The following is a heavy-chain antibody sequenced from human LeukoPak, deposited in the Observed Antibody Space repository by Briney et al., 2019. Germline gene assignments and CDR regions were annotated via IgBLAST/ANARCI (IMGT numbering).Heavy chain of an antibody. CDR1: GCTFTSYG. CDR2: ISAYNGNT. J-gene: IGHJ4*02. Sequence: VASVKVSCKASGCTFTSYGISWVRQAPGQGLEWMGWISAYNGNTNYAQKLQGRVTMTTDTSTSTAYMELRSLRSDDTAVYYCARDGCSSTSCFFDYWGQGTLVTVSS. V-gene: IGHV1-18*01. CDR3: ARDGCSSTSCFFDY. D-gene: IGHD2-2*01.